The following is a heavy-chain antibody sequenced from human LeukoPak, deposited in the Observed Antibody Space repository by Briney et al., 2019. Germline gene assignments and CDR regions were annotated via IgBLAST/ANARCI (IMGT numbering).Heavy chain of an antibody. CDR1: GGPISSYY. J-gene: IGHJ4*02. Sequence: SETLSLTCTVSGGPISSYYWSWIRQPPGKGLEWIGYIYTSGSTNYNPSLKSRVTISVDTSKNQFSLKLSSVTAADTAVYYCARHALYYYGSGSYYNPFDYWGQGTLVTVSS. V-gene: IGHV4-4*09. D-gene: IGHD3-10*01. CDR2: IYTSGST. CDR3: ARHALYYYGSGSYYNPFDY.